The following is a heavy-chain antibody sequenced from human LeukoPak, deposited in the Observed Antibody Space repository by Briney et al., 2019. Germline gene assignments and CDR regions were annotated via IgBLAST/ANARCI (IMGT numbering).Heavy chain of an antibody. V-gene: IGHV3-30-3*01. CDR1: GFTFSSYA. D-gene: IGHD2-21*02. CDR2: ISYDGSNK. Sequence: GGSLRLSCAASGFTFSSYAMHWVRQAPGKGLEWVAVISYDGSNKYCADSVKGRFTISRDNSKNTLYLQMNSLRAEDTAVYYCARGGIAYCGGDCYPHFDYWGQGTLVTVSS. CDR3: ARGGIAYCGGDCYPHFDY. J-gene: IGHJ4*02.